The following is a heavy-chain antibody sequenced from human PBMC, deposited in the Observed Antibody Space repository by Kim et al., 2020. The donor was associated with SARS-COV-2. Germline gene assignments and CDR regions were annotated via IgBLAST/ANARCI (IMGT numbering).Heavy chain of an antibody. CDR1: GYTFATYW. D-gene: IGHD6-13*01. J-gene: IGHJ4*02. V-gene: IGHV5-51*01. CDR3: ARLRSGRDSTSSWYFDS. Sequence: GESLKISCKGSGYTFATYWIGWVRQMPGKGLEWMGIIYPGDSDTRYSPSFQGQVTMSVDKSISTAYLQWSSLKASDTAIYYCARLRSGRDSTSSWYFDSWGQGSLVTGSS. CDR2: IYPGDSDT.